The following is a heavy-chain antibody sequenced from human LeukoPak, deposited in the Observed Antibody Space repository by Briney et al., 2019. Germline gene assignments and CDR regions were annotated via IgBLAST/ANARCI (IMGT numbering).Heavy chain of an antibody. CDR3: VSSDYGGLDY. J-gene: IGHJ4*02. D-gene: IGHD4-17*01. V-gene: IGHV3-21*01. CDR1: GFTFSSYE. CDR2: ISSSSSYI. Sequence: SGGSLRLSCAASGFTFSSYEMNWVRQAPGKGLEWVSSISSSSSYIYYADSVKGRFTISRDNAKNSLYLQMNSLRAEDTAVYYCVSSDYGGLDYWGQGTLVTVSS.